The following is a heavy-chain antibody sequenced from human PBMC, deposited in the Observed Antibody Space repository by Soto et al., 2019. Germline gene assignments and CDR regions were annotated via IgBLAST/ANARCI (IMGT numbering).Heavy chain of an antibody. V-gene: IGHV3-13*05. D-gene: IGHD2-2*01. J-gene: IGHJ6*02. CDR1: GFFFNNYD. CDR2: IGAADDP. Sequence: QLVESGGGLTQAGGSLRLSCVGSGFFFNNYDMHWVRQVRGKGLEWVSAIGAADDPYYSVYVKGRFIVSRDNAQKSLYIQMTTLRAADTVLFCCASAYNGQLPRRGDYYYALDVWGRGTTVTVSS. CDR3: ASAYNGQLPRRGDYYYALDV.